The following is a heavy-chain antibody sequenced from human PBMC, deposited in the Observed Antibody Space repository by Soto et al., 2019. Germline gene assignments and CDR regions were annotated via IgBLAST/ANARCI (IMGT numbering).Heavy chain of an antibody. CDR1: GFTFISYW. CDR2: IKQDGSEK. Sequence: PWGSLSLSCASSGFTFISYWMSWVRQAPGKGLEWVANIKQDGSEKYYVDSVKGRFTISRDNAKNSLYLQMNSLRAEDTAVYYCARGWYSSSWPFDYWGQGTLVTVSS. CDR3: ARGWYSSSWPFDY. J-gene: IGHJ4*02. V-gene: IGHV3-7*01. D-gene: IGHD6-13*01.